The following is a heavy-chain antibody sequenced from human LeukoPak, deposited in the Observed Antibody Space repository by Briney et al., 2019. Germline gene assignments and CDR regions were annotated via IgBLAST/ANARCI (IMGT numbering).Heavy chain of an antibody. J-gene: IGHJ4*02. D-gene: IGHD3-3*01. CDR2: IYYSGST. Sequence: PSETLSLTCTVSGGSISSSSYYWGWIRQPPGKGLEWIGSIYYSGSTYYNPSLKSRVTISVDTSKNQFSLKLSSVTAADTAVYYCARQAHSGDFWSGYYYRRGQSFDYWGQGTLVTVSS. CDR1: GGSISSSSYY. V-gene: IGHV4-39*01. CDR3: ARQAHSGDFWSGYYYRRGQSFDY.